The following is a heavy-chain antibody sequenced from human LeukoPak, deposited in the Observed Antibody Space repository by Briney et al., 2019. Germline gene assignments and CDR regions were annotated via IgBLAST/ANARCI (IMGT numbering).Heavy chain of an antibody. Sequence: ASVKVSFKASGFTFTDYFMHWVRQAPGQGLEWMGIINPSGGSTTYAQRFQDRLTMTRDTSTNTVYMELSSLRSEDTAIYACAREYSSSLDYWGQGTLVTVSS. CDR3: AREYSSSLDY. V-gene: IGHV1-46*01. CDR1: GFTFTDYF. J-gene: IGHJ4*02. D-gene: IGHD6-13*01. CDR2: INPSGGST.